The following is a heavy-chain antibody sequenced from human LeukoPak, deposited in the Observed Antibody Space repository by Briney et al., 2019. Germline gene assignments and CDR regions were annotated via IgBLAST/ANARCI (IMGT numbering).Heavy chain of an antibody. D-gene: IGHD4-17*01. CDR1: GYTFTGYY. CDR3: ARELWRDYGDYVEAFDI. Sequence: ASVKVSCKASGYTFTGYYMHWVRQAPGQGLEWMGWINPNSGGTNYAQKFQGWVTMTRDTSISTAYMELSRLRSDDTAVYYCARELWRDYGDYVEAFDIWGQGTMVTVSS. CDR2: INPNSGGT. V-gene: IGHV1-2*04. J-gene: IGHJ3*02.